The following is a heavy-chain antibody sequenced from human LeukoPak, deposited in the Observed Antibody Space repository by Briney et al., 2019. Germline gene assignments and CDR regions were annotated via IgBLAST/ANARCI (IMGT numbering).Heavy chain of an antibody. CDR2: MSYHGSNK. D-gene: IGHD5-12*01. CDR1: EFIFNNHA. CDR3: AREKVQRLEIVSSFDF. Sequence: GGSLRLSCAASEFIFNNHAIHWVRQAPGKGLEWVSGMSYHGSNKYYAESVKGRFTVSRDDSRKTVYLELSSLRGDDTAMYYCAREKVQRLEIVSSFDFWGQGTLVTVSS. J-gene: IGHJ4*02. V-gene: IGHV3-30*03.